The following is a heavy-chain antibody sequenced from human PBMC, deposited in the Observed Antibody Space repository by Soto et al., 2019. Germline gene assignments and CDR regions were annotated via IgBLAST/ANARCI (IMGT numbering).Heavy chain of an antibody. V-gene: IGHV4-34*01. CDR2: INHSGSN. D-gene: IGHD1-26*01. J-gene: IGHJ6*04. Sequence: QVQLQQWGAGLLKPSETLSLTCAVYGGSFSGYYWSWIRQPPGKGLEWIGEINHSGSNNYNPSLTNRVTISVDTSKNQFTMKLRSVNAADTAVYYCARGLSYASDRGNYYYYGMDVWGKGTTVTVSS. CDR3: ARGLSYASDRGNYYYYGMDV. CDR1: GGSFSGYY.